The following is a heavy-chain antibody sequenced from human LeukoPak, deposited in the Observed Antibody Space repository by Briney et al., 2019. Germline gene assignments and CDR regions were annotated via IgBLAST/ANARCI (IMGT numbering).Heavy chain of an antibody. J-gene: IGHJ4*02. CDR1: GGSFSGYY. CDR2: INHSGST. D-gene: IGHD6-13*01. CDR3: ARDGGAALAAAYNY. V-gene: IGHV4-34*01. Sequence: SETLSLTCAVYGGSFSGYYWSWIRQPPGKGLEWIGEINHSGSTNYNPSLKSRVTISVDTSKNQFSLKLSSVTAADTAVYYCARDGGAALAAAYNYWGQGPLVTVSS.